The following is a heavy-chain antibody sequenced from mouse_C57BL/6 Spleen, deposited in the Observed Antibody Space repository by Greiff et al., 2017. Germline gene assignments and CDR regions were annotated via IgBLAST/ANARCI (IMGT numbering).Heavy chain of an antibody. Sequence: QVQLKQSGPELVKPGASVKISCKASGYAFSSSWLNWVKQRPGKGLEWIGRIYPGDGDTNYNGKFKGKATLTADKSSSTAYMQLSTLTSEDSAVYFCASHYYGSSYFDYWGQGTTLTVSS. V-gene: IGHV1-82*01. CDR2: IYPGDGDT. D-gene: IGHD1-1*01. J-gene: IGHJ2*01. CDR1: GYAFSSSW. CDR3: ASHYYGSSYFDY.